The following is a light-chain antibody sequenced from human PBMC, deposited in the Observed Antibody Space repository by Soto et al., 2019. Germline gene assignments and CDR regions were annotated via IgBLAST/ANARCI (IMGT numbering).Light chain of an antibody. V-gene: IGKV1-9*01. CDR3: QQYNSYWT. CDR1: QDICSY. Sequence: IQFRHSPSSRSASVVDRGPFPCRASQDICSYLGWYQQKTAKAPKLLIYAASTLQRGVPSRFSGSGSGTDFTLTISSLQPDDFATYYCQQYNSYWTLGQGTEVDI. J-gene: IGKJ1*01. CDR2: AAS.